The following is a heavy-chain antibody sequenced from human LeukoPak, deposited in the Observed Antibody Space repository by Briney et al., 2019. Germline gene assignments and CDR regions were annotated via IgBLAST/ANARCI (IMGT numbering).Heavy chain of an antibody. D-gene: IGHD6-13*01. V-gene: IGHV4-30-4*01. CDR1: GDSVSSGDHH. J-gene: IGHJ4*02. Sequence: SQTLSLTCTVSGDSVSSGDHHWSWIRQPPGKGLEWIGYIRYGGSTYYNPSLKSRIIISVDMSKNQFSLSLNSLSAADSAVYFCARAAAVTNSWYYFDYWGQGTLVTVSS. CDR2: IRYGGST. CDR3: ARAAAVTNSWYYFDY.